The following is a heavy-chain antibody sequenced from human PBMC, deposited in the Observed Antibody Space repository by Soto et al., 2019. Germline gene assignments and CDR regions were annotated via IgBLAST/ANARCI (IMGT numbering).Heavy chain of an antibody. Sequence: QVQLQESGPGLVKPSQTLSLTCTVSGGSISSGGYYWSWIRQHPGKGLEWIGYIYYSGSTYYNPSLKSRVTISVDTSKNQFSLKLSSVTAADTAVYYCARDYLYYDFWSGYYGSGWFDPWGQGTLVTVSS. D-gene: IGHD3-3*01. CDR2: IYYSGST. CDR1: GGSISSGGYY. J-gene: IGHJ5*02. V-gene: IGHV4-31*03. CDR3: ARDYLYYDFWSGYYGSGWFDP.